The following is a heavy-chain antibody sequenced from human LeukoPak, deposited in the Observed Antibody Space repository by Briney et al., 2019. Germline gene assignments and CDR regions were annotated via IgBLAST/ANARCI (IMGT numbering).Heavy chain of an antibody. J-gene: IGHJ6*03. Sequence: ASVKVSCKASGGTFSSYAISWVRQAPGQGLEWMGGIIPIFGTANYAQKFQGRVTITADKSTSTAYMELSSLRSEDTAVYYCARDLGYCSSTSCYEDYYYYMDVWGKGTTVTVSS. CDR3: ARDLGYCSSTSCYEDYYYYMDV. CDR1: GGTFSSYA. V-gene: IGHV1-69*06. CDR2: IIPIFGTA. D-gene: IGHD2-2*01.